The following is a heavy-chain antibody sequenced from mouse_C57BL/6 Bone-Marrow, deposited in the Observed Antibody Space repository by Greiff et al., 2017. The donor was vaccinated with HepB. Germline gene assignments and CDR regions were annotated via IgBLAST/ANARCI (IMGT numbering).Heavy chain of an antibody. CDR2: ISSGSSTI. Sequence: EVKLVESGGGLVKPGGSLKLSCAASGFTFSDYGMHWVRQAPEKGLEWVAYISSGSSTIYYADTVKGRFTISRDNAKNTLFLQMTSLRSEDTAMYYCARRYLAWFAYWGQGTLVTVSA. D-gene: IGHD2-12*01. V-gene: IGHV5-17*01. CDR1: GFTFSDYG. J-gene: IGHJ3*01. CDR3: ARRYLAWFAY.